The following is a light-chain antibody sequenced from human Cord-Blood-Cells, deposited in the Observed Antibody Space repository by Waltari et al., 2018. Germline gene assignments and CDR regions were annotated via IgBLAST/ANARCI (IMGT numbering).Light chain of an antibody. CDR3: QQYNSYMYT. V-gene: IGKV1-5*03. CDR1: QSISSW. J-gene: IGKJ2*01. Sequence: DIQMTQSLSTLSASVGDRVPITCRASQSISSWLAWYQQKPGKAPKLLIYKASSLESGVPSRFSGSGSGTEFTLTISSLQPDDFATYYCQQYNSYMYTFGQGTKLEIK. CDR2: KAS.